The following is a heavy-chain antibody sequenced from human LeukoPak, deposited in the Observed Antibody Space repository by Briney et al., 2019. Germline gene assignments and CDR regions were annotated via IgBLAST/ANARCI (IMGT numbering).Heavy chain of an antibody. J-gene: IGHJ4*02. CDR2: INPSGGST. Sequence: GASVKVSCKASGYTFTSYYMHWVRQAPGQGLEWMGIINPSGGSTSYAQKFQGRVTMTRDMSTSTVYMELSSLRSEDTAVYYCARGVKSLRYFDWLPTNDGGYFDYWGQGTLVTVSS. CDR3: ARGVKSLRYFDWLPTNDGGYFDY. D-gene: IGHD3-9*01. CDR1: GYTFTSYY. V-gene: IGHV1-46*01.